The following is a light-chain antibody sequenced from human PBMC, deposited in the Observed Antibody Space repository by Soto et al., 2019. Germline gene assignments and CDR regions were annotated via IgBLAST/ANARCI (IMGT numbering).Light chain of an antibody. Sequence: QSVLTQPPSVSGAPGQRVTLSCTGNTSNLGAGYDVHWYQQLPGAAPKLVIFGNRNRPSGVPERFAGSKSGTSASLAITGLQAEDEADYYCQAYDYSLTASVFGGGTKLTVL. CDR1: TSNLGAGYD. V-gene: IGLV1-40*01. CDR3: QAYDYSLTASV. CDR2: GNR. J-gene: IGLJ3*02.